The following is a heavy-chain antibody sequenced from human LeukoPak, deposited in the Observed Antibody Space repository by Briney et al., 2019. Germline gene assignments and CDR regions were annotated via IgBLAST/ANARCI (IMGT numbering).Heavy chain of an antibody. J-gene: IGHJ6*03. CDR3: ARRKGSYAYYYYYMDV. Sequence: SETLSLTCTVSGGSISSAGYYWGWVRQPPGRGLEWIGTIYYRGTTYYNPSLKSRLTISVDSSKNHFSLKLSSVTAADTAVYYCARRKGSYAYYYYYMDVWGKGTTVTISS. CDR1: GGSISSAGYY. D-gene: IGHD3-16*01. CDR2: IYYRGTT. V-gene: IGHV4-39*02.